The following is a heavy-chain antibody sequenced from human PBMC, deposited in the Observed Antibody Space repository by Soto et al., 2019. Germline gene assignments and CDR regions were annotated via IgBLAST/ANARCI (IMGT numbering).Heavy chain of an antibody. CDR1: GGYISSGFYY. V-gene: IGHV4-31*03. CDR3: ARDLQYSRLFYGMDV. D-gene: IGHD5-18*01. CDR2: IYYSGST. Sequence: SETLSLTCPVSGGYISSGFYYWSWLRQHPGKGLEWIGHIYYSGSTYYNPSLKSRVTISVDTSKNQFSLKLSSVTAADTAVYYCARDLQYSRLFYGMDVWGQGTTVTVSS. J-gene: IGHJ6*02.